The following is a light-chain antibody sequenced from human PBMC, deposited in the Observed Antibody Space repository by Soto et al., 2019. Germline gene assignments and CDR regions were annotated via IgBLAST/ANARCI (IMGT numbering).Light chain of an antibody. CDR3: DSYTSSRAYV. CDR2: EVS. CDR1: SSDVGGYNY. J-gene: IGLJ1*01. Sequence: QSVLTQPASVSGSPGQSITISCTGTSSDVGGYNYVSWYQQQAGKAPKLIIHEVSNRPSGVSNRFSGSKSGNMASLTISGLQAEDEADYYCDSYTSSRAYVFGIGTKLTVL. V-gene: IGLV2-14*01.